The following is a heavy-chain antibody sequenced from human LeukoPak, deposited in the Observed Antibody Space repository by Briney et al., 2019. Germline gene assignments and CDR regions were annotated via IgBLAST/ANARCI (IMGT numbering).Heavy chain of an antibody. Sequence: PGGSLRLSCAASGFTFSSYAMSWVRQAPGKGLEWVSAISGSGGSTYYADSVKGRFTISRDNSKNTLYLQMNSLRAEDTAVYYCAKDLIYCSSTSCYEPGGHYYVYWGQGTLVTVSS. D-gene: IGHD2-2*01. CDR3: AKDLIYCSSTSCYEPGGHYYVY. V-gene: IGHV3-23*01. CDR2: ISGSGGST. J-gene: IGHJ4*02. CDR1: GFTFSSYA.